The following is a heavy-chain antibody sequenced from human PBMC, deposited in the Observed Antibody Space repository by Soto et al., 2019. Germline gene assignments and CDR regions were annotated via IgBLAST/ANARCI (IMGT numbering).Heavy chain of an antibody. J-gene: IGHJ4*02. CDR1: GLTFTSYN. D-gene: IGHD5-18*01. CDR2: ISSSSSTI. V-gene: IGHV3-48*02. CDR3: ASDRGYTYGFDF. Sequence: EVQLVESGGGLVQPGGSLRLSCAASGLTFTSYNMNWVRQAPGKGLEWVSFISSSSSTIYYADSVKGRFTISRDNAKNSLYLQMNSLRDEDTAVYYCASDRGYTYGFDFWGQGALVTVSS.